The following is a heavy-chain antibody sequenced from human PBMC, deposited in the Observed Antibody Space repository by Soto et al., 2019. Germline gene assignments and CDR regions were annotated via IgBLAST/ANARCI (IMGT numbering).Heavy chain of an antibody. V-gene: IGHV3-30-3*01. CDR2: ISYDGSNK. D-gene: IGHD4-17*01. CDR1: GFTFSSYA. Sequence: GGSLRLSCAASGFTFSSYAMHWVRQAPGKGLEWVAVISYDGSNKYYADSVKGRFTISRDNSKNTLYLQMNSLRAEDTAVYYCARVDVAATVPLGGYYYYGMDVWGQGTTVTVSS. J-gene: IGHJ6*02. CDR3: ARVDVAATVPLGGYYYYGMDV.